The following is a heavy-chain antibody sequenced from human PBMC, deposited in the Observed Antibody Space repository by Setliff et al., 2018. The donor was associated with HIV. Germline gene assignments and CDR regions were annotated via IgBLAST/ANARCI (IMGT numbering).Heavy chain of an antibody. Sequence: PSETLSLTCTVSGASIGRRSDCWGWIRQPPGKGLEWIGSFYYSWNTYYNPSLKSRVTISVDTSKNQFSLKLSSVTAADTAVYYCARHGDSSSSPYHYYYYMDVWGKGTTVTVSS. D-gene: IGHD6-6*01. V-gene: IGHV4-39*01. J-gene: IGHJ6*03. CDR1: GASIGRRSDC. CDR2: FYYSWNT. CDR3: ARHGDSSSSPYHYYYYMDV.